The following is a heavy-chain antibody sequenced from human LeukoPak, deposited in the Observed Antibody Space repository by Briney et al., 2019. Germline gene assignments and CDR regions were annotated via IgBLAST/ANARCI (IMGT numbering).Heavy chain of an antibody. CDR3: ATDGAGFDT. Sequence: GGSLRLPCAAPGFTFGDYAMHWVRQPPGKGLEWLSLITGEGDITYHADSVKGRFTISRDNAKKSLYLELTNLRAEDTAVYYCATDGAGFDTWGQGVLVTVSS. CDR1: GFTFGDYA. V-gene: IGHV3-43*02. CDR2: ITGEGDIT. J-gene: IGHJ5*02.